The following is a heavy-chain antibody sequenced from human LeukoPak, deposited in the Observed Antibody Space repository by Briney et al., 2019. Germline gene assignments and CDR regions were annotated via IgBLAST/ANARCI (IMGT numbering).Heavy chain of an antibody. CDR3: AKRGVVVRVFLVGFHKEAYYFDS. Sequence: GGSLRLSCAASEFTFSSYSMNWVRQAPGKGLEWVAGLSGSAGGTNYADSVKGRFTISRDNSKNTLFLQMDRLRAEDTAVYFCAKRGVVVRVFLVGFHKEAYYFDSWGQGAQVTVSS. J-gene: IGHJ4*02. V-gene: IGHV3-23*01. D-gene: IGHD3-16*02. CDR2: LSGSAGGT. CDR1: EFTFSSYS.